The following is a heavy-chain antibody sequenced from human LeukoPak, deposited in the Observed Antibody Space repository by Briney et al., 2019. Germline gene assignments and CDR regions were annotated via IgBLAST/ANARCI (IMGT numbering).Heavy chain of an antibody. J-gene: IGHJ4*02. Sequence: PGGSLRLSCAASGFTFSSYGMHWVRQAPGKGLEWVAVLSYDGSNKYYADSVKGRFTISRDNSKNTLYLQMNSLRAEDTAAYYCAKVHSSGFFDYWGQGTLVTVSS. D-gene: IGHD6-19*01. CDR3: AKVHSSGFFDY. CDR1: GFTFSSYG. CDR2: LSYDGSNK. V-gene: IGHV3-30*18.